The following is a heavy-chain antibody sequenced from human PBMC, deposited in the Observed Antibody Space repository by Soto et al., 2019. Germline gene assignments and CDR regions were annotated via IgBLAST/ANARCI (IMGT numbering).Heavy chain of an antibody. CDR3: ARARYSNQGYFDY. J-gene: IGHJ4*02. CDR1: GGTFSSYT. Sequence: GASVKVSCKASGGTFSSYTISWVRQAPGQGLEWMGRIIPILGIANYAQRFQGRVTITADKSTSTAYMELSSLRSEDTAVYYCARARYSNQGYFDYWGQGTLVTVSS. V-gene: IGHV1-69*02. D-gene: IGHD4-4*01. CDR2: IIPILGIA.